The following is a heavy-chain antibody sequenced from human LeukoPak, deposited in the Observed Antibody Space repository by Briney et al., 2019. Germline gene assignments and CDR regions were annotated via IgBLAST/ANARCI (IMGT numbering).Heavy chain of an antibody. CDR2: VYHNGTP. Sequence: ADTLSLTCAVSVGSISSGNWWSWVRQSPGKGLEWIGEVYHNGTPNYNPSLKSRVTISADTFKNHFSLKLTSVTAADTAVYYCATAPILRGEAGEQYKYGMDVWGQGTTVIVSS. V-gene: IGHV4-4*02. D-gene: IGHD2-2*02. CDR1: VGSISSGNW. CDR3: ATAPILRGEAGEQYKYGMDV. J-gene: IGHJ6*02.